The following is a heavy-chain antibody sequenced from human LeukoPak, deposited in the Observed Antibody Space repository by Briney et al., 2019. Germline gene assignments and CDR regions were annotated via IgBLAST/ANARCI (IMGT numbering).Heavy chain of an antibody. CDR1: GDSLTRHF. Sequence: PSDTLSLTCNVSGDSLTRHFWRWIRQTPGKGLEWIGYVFHSGTTNYSPSLKSRVTISLDTSKKEFYLRLASMTAADNAVYYCARRMATVTDAFDIWGRGTMVSVSS. D-gene: IGHD5-24*01. CDR3: ARRMATVTDAFDI. CDR2: VFHSGTT. V-gene: IGHV4-59*08. J-gene: IGHJ3*02.